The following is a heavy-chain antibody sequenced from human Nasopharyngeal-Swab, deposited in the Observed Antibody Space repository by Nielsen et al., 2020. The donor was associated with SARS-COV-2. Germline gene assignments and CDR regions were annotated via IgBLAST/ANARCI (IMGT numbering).Heavy chain of an antibody. CDR2: LHSDGSGT. J-gene: IGHJ4*02. D-gene: IGHD5-24*01. CDR1: GFTISRYW. V-gene: IGHV3-74*01. CDR3: ARGGDGYSMDY. Sequence: GESLKISCAASGFTISRYWMLWVRHAPGKGLVWVSRLHSDGSGTTYADSVRGRFTIPRDNAKNTLYLQMNSLRAEDTAVYYCARGGDGYSMDYWGQGTLVTVSS.